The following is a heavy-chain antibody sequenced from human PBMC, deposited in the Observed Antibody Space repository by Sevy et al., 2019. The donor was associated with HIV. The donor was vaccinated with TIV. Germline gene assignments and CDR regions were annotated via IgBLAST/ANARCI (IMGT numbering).Heavy chain of an antibody. CDR3: ARLKPSYDILTGYYEGYGMDV. Sequence: GESLKISCKGSGYSFTSYWISWVRQMPGKGLEWMGRIDPSDSYTNYSPSFQGHVTISADKSISTAYLQPSSLKASDTAMYYCARLKPSYDILTGYYEGYGMDVWGQGTTVTVSS. J-gene: IGHJ6*02. V-gene: IGHV5-10-1*01. CDR1: GYSFTSYW. CDR2: IDPSDSYT. D-gene: IGHD3-9*01.